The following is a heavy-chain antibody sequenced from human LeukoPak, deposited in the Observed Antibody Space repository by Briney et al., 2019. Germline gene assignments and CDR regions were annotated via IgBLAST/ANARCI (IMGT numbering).Heavy chain of an antibody. V-gene: IGHV4-59*01. CDR2: IYYSGST. CDR1: RGSISSYY. Sequence: SETLSLTCTVSRGSISSYYWSWIRQPPGKGLECIGYIYYSGSTNYNASLKSRVTISVDTSKGQSSLKLSSVTAADTAVYYCARVAQYYYGSGSHYNPFDYWGQGTLVTVSS. D-gene: IGHD3-10*01. J-gene: IGHJ4*02. CDR3: ARVAQYYYGSGSHYNPFDY.